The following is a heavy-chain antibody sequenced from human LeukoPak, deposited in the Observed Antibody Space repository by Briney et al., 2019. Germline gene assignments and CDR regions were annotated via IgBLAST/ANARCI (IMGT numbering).Heavy chain of an antibody. J-gene: IGHJ4*02. CDR2: VNLQGST. CDR3: AREGGPYRPLDY. V-gene: IGHV4-34*01. Sequence: SETLSLTCAVYGGSFSGYYWSWIRQPPGKGVEWIGEVNLQGSTNYNPSLMGRVAISVDTSENHISLQLTSVTAADTAVYYCAREGGPYRPLDYSGQGTLVTVSS. CDR1: GGSFSGYY.